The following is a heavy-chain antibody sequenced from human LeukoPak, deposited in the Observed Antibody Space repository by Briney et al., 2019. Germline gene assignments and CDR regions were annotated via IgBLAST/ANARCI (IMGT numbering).Heavy chain of an antibody. V-gene: IGHV1-46*01. J-gene: IGHJ4*02. Sequence: ASVKVSCKASGYTFTSYYMHWVRQAPGQGLEWMGIINPSGGSTSYAQKFQGRVTMTTDTSTSTAYMELRSLRSDDTAVYYCARDRPDFDWLARLPDYWGQGTLVTVSS. CDR3: ARDRPDFDWLARLPDY. CDR1: GYTFTSYY. CDR2: INPSGGST. D-gene: IGHD3-9*01.